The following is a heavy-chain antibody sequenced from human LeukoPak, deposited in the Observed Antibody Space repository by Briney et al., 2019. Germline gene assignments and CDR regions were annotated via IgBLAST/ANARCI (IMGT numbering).Heavy chain of an antibody. D-gene: IGHD3-22*01. Sequence: PSETLSLTCTVSGGSTSSNNSYWGWIRQSPGKGLVWIGSIYYTGSTYYNPSLRSRVTISVDTSKNEFSLKLTSVTAPDTAVYYCARILDYDSNGFHTPDYWGQGTLLTVSS. V-gene: IGHV4-39*01. CDR2: IYYTGST. J-gene: IGHJ4*02. CDR1: GGSTSSNNSY. CDR3: ARILDYDSNGFHTPDY.